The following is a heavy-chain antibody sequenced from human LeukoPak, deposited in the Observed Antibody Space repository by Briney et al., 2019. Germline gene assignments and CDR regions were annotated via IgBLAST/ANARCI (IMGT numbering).Heavy chain of an antibody. CDR2: ISGSGGST. CDR3: ARLYYYDSSGYHSAFDI. CDR1: GFTLSSYA. D-gene: IGHD3-22*01. V-gene: IGHV3-23*01. Sequence: GQSLSLSCAAAGFTLSSYAMSWVRQAPGKGLEWVSAISGSGGSTYYADSVKGRFTICRDNSKNTLYLQVNRLIAEDTGIYFCARLYYYDSSGYHSAFDIWGQGTMVTVSS. J-gene: IGHJ3*02.